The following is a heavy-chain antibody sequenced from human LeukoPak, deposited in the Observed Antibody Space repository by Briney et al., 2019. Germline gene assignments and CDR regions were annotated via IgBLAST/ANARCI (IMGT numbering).Heavy chain of an antibody. V-gene: IGHV4-59*01. CDR2: IYYSGST. D-gene: IGHD1-26*01. CDR3: AREVVGATDDAFDI. J-gene: IGHJ3*02. Sequence: SSETLSLTCSVSGGSISSYYWSWIRQPPGKGLEWIGYIYYSGSTTYNPSLKSRVTISVDTSKNQFSLKLSSVTAADAAVYYCAREVVGATDDAFDIWGQGTMVTVSS. CDR1: GGSISSYY.